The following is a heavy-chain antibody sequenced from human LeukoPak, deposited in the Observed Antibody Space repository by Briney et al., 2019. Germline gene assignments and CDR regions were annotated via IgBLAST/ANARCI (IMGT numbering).Heavy chain of an antibody. V-gene: IGHV1-2*04. D-gene: IGHD1-7*01. CDR3: ARGGAYNWNFAYYFDY. CDR2: INPNSGGT. Sequence: ASVKVSCKASGYTFTGYYMHWVRQAPGQGLEWMGWINPNSGGTNYAQKSQGWVTMTRDTSISTAYMELSRLRSDDTAVYYCARGGAYNWNFAYYFDYWGQGTLVTVSS. J-gene: IGHJ4*02. CDR1: GYTFTGYY.